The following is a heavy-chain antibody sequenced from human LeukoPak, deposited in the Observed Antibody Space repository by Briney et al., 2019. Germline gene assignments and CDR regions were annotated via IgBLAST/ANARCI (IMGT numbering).Heavy chain of an antibody. CDR2: ISSRSSYI. Sequence: GGSLRLSCAASGFTFSSYSMNWVRQAPGKGLEWVSSISSRSSYIYYADSVKGRFTISRDNAKNSLYPQMNSLRAEDTAVYYCARKPHYGNNDWGQGTLVTVSS. V-gene: IGHV3-21*01. CDR3: ARKPHYGNND. D-gene: IGHD4-17*01. CDR1: GFTFSSYS. J-gene: IGHJ4*02.